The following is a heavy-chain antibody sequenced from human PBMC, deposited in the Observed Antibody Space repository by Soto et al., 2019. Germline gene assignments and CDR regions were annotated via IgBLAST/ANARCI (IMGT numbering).Heavy chain of an antibody. CDR3: ASRIAAAGGGSFDY. D-gene: IGHD6-13*01. Sequence: SVKVSCKASGGTFSSYAISWVRQAPGQGLEWMGGIIPIFGTANYAQKFQGRVTIAADESTSTAYMELSSLRSEDTAVYYCASRIAAAGGGSFDYWGQGTLVTVSS. CDR1: GGTFSSYA. CDR2: IIPIFGTA. J-gene: IGHJ4*02. V-gene: IGHV1-69*13.